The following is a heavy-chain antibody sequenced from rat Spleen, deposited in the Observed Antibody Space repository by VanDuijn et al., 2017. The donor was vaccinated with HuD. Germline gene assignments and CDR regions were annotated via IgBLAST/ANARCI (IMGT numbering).Heavy chain of an antibody. V-gene: IGHV5-29*01. J-gene: IGHJ1*01. CDR1: GFTFSDYY. CDR3: ARRGNWERGYWYFDF. CDR2: ISSDGRRN. D-gene: IGHD5-1*01. Sequence: EVQLVESDGGLVQPGRSLKLSCAASGFTFSDYYMAWVRQAPTKGLEWVATISSDGRRNYYRDSVKGRFTISRDNAKNTLYLQMDSLRSEDTATYYCARRGNWERGYWYFDFWGPGTMVTVSS.